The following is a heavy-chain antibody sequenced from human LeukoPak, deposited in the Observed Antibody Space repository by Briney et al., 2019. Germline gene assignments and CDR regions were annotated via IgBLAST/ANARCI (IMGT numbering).Heavy chain of an antibody. J-gene: IGHJ3*02. Sequence: PGGSLRLSCAASGFTFSSYEMNWVRQAPGKGLEWVSYISSSGSTIYYADSVKGRFTISRDNAKNSLYLQMNSLRTEDTAFYYCAKGSSAGYSLDAFDIWGQGTVVTVSS. CDR3: AKGSSAGYSLDAFDI. D-gene: IGHD1-26*01. V-gene: IGHV3-48*03. CDR1: GFTFSSYE. CDR2: ISSSGSTI.